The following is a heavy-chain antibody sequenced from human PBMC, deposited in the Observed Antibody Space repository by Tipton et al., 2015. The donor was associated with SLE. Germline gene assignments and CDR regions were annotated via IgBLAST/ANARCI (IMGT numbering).Heavy chain of an antibody. D-gene: IGHD2/OR15-2a*01. CDR3: ARSSSVRTLLWPTFAY. J-gene: IGHJ4*02. CDR2: T. Sequence: TCYNPSLKSRVIISLDTSKNHLSLKLTSVTAADTAVYFCARSSSVRTLLWPTFAYWGQGTLVTVSS. V-gene: IGHV4-30-2*04.